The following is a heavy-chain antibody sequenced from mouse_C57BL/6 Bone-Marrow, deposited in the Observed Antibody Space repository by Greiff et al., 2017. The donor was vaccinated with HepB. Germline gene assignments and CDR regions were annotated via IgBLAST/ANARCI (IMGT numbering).Heavy chain of an antibody. CDR2: IRNKANGYTT. CDR3: ASLPQYYGSSYFDY. V-gene: IGHV7-3*01. J-gene: IGHJ2*01. D-gene: IGHD1-1*01. Sequence: EVKLVESGGGLVQPGGSLSLSCAASGFTFTDYYMSWVRQPPGKALEWLGFIRNKANGYTTEYSASVKGRFTISRDNSQSILYLQRNALRAEDSATYYCASLPQYYGSSYFDYWGQGTTRTVSS. CDR1: GFTFTDYY.